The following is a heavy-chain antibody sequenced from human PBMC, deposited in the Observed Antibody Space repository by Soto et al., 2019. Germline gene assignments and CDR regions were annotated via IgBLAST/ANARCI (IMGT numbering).Heavy chain of an antibody. CDR2: IHSDGTT. Sequence: PGGSLRLSCAASGFSVSIYYVTWVRQAPGKGLEWVSIIHSDGTTYYADSVKGRFTMSRDNSKNTVYLQMNSLRGEDTAVYYCARVRYSSFDLWGQGTLVTVSS. CDR1: GFSVSIYY. J-gene: IGHJ4*02. CDR3: ARVRYSSFDL. V-gene: IGHV3-53*01. D-gene: IGHD3-16*02.